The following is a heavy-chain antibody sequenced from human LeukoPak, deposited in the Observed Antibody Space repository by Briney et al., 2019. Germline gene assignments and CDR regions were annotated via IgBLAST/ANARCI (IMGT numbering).Heavy chain of an antibody. D-gene: IGHD4-17*01. CDR1: GDSISSYH. J-gene: IGHJ4*02. V-gene: IGHV4-59*12. Sequence: SETLSLTCTVPGDSISSYHWSWIRQPPGKGLEWIGYMYHIGGINYNPSLMSRVTISVDTSENQFSLKLTSVTAADTAVYYCAATIKRDYGDTNLDYWGQGTLVTVSS. CDR3: AATIKRDYGDTNLDY. CDR2: MYHIGGI.